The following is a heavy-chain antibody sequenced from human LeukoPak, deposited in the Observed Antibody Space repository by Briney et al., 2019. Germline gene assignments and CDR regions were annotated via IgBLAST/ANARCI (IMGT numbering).Heavy chain of an antibody. V-gene: IGHV3-7*02. D-gene: IGHD1-7*01. J-gene: IGHJ4*02. CDR1: GFTFSNYW. Sequence: GGSLRLSCAASGFTFSNYWMTWVRQAPGKGQERVANIKQDGTDKYYVDSVKGRFTISRDNAENSLYLQVNNLSAEDTAVYYCATGGNYHAYWGQGTLVTVSS. CDR3: ATGGNYHAY. CDR2: IKQDGTDK.